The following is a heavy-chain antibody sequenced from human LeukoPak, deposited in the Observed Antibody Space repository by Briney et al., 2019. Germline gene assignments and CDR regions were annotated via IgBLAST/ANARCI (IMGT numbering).Heavy chain of an antibody. CDR1: GGSNSSYY. V-gene: IGHV4-59*01. CDR3: AGHGASLSQVRAFDI. J-gene: IGHJ3*02. Sequence: PSETLSLTCTVSGGSNSSYYWSWIRQPPGKGLEGIGYIYYSGSTNYNPSLKSRVTISVDTSKNQFSLKLSSVTAADTAVYYCAGHGASLSQVRAFDIWGQGTMVTVSS. CDR2: IYYSGST. D-gene: IGHD2-2*01.